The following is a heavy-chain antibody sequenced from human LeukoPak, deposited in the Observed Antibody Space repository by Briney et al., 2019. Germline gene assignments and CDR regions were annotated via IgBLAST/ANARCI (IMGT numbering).Heavy chain of an antibody. Sequence: GGSLRLSCVASGFTFSSYSMNWVRQAPGKGLEWVSYIRGSSSTIYYADSVKGRFTISRDNAKNSLYLQMNSLRAEDTAVYYCASGKDTFDYWGQGTLVTVSS. D-gene: IGHD2-15*01. V-gene: IGHV3-48*01. CDR2: IRGSSSTI. CDR1: GFTFSSYS. J-gene: IGHJ4*02. CDR3: ASGKDTFDY.